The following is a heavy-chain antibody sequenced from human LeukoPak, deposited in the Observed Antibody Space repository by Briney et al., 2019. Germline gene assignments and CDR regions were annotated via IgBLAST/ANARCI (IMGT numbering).Heavy chain of an antibody. V-gene: IGHV4-34*01. D-gene: IGHD3-3*01. CDR1: GASFSGYY. CDR2: INHSGST. Sequence: PSETLSLTCAVYGASFSGYYWSWLRQPPGKGLEWLGEINHSGSTNYNPSLKSRVTISVDTSKNQFSLKLSSVTAADTAVYYCARRGNFWSGYYNYYYYYYMDVWGKGTTVTVSS. CDR3: ARRGNFWSGYYNYYYYYYMDV. J-gene: IGHJ6*03.